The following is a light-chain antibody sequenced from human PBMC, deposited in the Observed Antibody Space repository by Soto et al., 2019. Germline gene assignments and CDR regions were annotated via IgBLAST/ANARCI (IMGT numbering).Light chain of an antibody. CDR1: QSVSSSY. CDR3: QQFSSTPSWT. J-gene: IGKJ1*01. V-gene: IGKV3-20*01. CDR2: GAS. Sequence: EIVLTQSPGTLSLSPGERGTLSCRASQSVSSSYLAWYQQKPGQAPRLLIYGASSRATGIPDRFSGSGSGTDFTLTISRMEPEDFAVYYCQQFSSTPSWTFGQGTKVDIK.